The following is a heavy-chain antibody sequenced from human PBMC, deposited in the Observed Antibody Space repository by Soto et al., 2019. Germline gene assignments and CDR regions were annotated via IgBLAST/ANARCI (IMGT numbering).Heavy chain of an antibody. Sequence: PGGSLILSCAASGFTFSDYYMSWIRQAPGKGLEWVSYISSSGSTIYYADSVKGRFTISRDNAKNSLYLQMNSLRSEDTAVYYCARGVHYDILTAHWGFDPWGQGTLVTVSS. V-gene: IGHV3-11*04. D-gene: IGHD3-9*01. CDR1: GFTFSDYY. J-gene: IGHJ5*02. CDR3: ARGVHYDILTAHWGFDP. CDR2: ISSSGSTI.